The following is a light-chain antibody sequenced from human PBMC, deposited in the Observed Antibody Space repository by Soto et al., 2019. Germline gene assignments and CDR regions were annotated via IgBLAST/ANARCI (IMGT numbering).Light chain of an antibody. V-gene: IGLV2-23*02. Sequence: QSVLTQPASVSGSPGQSITISCTGTSSDVGSYNLVSWYQQHPGKAPKLMIYEVSKRPSGVSNRFSGSKSGNTASLTISGLQAEDEADYYCCSYAGSSLVVFGGGTKLTAL. CDR2: EVS. CDR1: SSDVGSYNL. J-gene: IGLJ2*01. CDR3: CSYAGSSLVV.